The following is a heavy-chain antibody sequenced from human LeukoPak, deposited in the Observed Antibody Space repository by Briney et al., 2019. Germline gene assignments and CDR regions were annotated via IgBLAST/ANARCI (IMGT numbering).Heavy chain of an antibody. J-gene: IGHJ5*02. V-gene: IGHV3-23*01. CDR1: GFTVSDYS. CDR2: ISGSGSYT. D-gene: IGHD4-11*01. Sequence: AGGSLRLSCAASGFTVSDYSMAWVRQAPGKGLGWVSAISGSGSYTDYADSVKGRFTISRDNSKNTLDMQMNSLRPEDTAVYYCAKDGATGFVNNWFDPWGQGILVTVSS. CDR3: AKDGATGFVNNWFDP.